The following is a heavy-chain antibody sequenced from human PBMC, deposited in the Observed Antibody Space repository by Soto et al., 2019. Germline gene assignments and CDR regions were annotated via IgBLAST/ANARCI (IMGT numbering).Heavy chain of an antibody. CDR2: IYYSGST. Sequence: PSGTLSLTCTVSCGSVSSGSYYWSWIRQPPGKGLEWIGYIYYSGSTNYNPSLKSRVTISVETSKNQFSLKLSSVTAADTAVYYCARGRSSLPYFDYWGHGTLVTVSS. D-gene: IGHD2-15*01. V-gene: IGHV4-61*01. CDR3: ARGRSSLPYFDY. CDR1: CGSVSSGSYY. J-gene: IGHJ4*01.